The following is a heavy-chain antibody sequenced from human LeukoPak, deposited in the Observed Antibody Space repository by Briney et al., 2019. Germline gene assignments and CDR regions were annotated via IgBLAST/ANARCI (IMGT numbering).Heavy chain of an antibody. V-gene: IGHV3-48*01. J-gene: IGHJ4*02. CDR2: ISSSGSTI. Sequence: GRSLRLSCAASGFTFSSYYMHWVRQAPGKGLVWVSYISSSGSTIYYADSVKGRFTISRDSSKNTVYLQMSSLRPDDTAVYYCARVGGSGWYGYNDYWGQGTLVRVSS. D-gene: IGHD6-13*01. CDR3: ARVGGSGWYGYNDY. CDR1: GFTFSSYY.